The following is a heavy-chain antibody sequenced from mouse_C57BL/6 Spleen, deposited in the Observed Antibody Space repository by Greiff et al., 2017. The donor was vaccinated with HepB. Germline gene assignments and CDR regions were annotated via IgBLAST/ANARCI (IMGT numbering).Heavy chain of an antibody. J-gene: IGHJ2*01. V-gene: IGHV1-64*01. CDR1: GYTFTSYW. CDR2: IHPNSGST. D-gene: IGHD1-1*01. CDR3: GVVAHYFDY. Sequence: QVQLQQPGAELVKPGASVKLSCKASGYTFTSYWMHWVKQRPGRGLEWIGMIHPNSGSTNYNEKFKSKATLTVDKSSSTAYMQLSSLTSEDSAVYYCGVVAHYFDYWGQGTTLTVSS.